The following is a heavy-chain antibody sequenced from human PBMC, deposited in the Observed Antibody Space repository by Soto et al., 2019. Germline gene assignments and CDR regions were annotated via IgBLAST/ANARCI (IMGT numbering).Heavy chain of an antibody. J-gene: IGHJ6*02. D-gene: IGHD2-15*01. CDR1: GFAFSSYS. CDR3: ARDPLGHCSSSSCSKYYYRMDV. V-gene: IGHV3-21*06. CDR2: IDSSSGYI. Sequence: RLSCEASGFAFSSYSLNWVRQAPGKGLEWVSFIDSSSGYIYYADSVKGRFTISRDNAKNSVFLQMNSLRAEDTAVYYCARDPLGHCSSSSCSKYYYRMDVWRQGTTVPASS.